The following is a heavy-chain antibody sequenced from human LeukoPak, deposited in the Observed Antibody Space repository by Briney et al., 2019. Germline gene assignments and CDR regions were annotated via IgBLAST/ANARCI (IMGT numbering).Heavy chain of an antibody. D-gene: IGHD3-10*01. CDR2: ISGSGGAT. J-gene: IGHJ4*02. CDR1: GFTFSSYA. V-gene: IGHV3-23*01. Sequence: HPGGSLRLSCAASGFTFSSYAMSWVRQAPGKGLEWVSGISGSGGATYYADPVKGRFTISRDDPHNTLYLQMNSLRAEDTAVYFCARGGVDYYGSGTYYLMYYFDYWGQGALVTVSS. CDR3: ARGGVDYYGSGTYYLMYYFDY.